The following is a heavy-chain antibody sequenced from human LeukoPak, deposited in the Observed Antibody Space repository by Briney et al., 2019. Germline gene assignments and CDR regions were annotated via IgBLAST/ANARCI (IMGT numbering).Heavy chain of an antibody. CDR3: ARGSSGYYRR. V-gene: IGHV3-7*01. D-gene: IGHD3-22*01. CDR1: GFTFSSYS. J-gene: IGHJ4*02. CDR2: IKQDGSEK. Sequence: GGSLRLSCAASGFTFSSYSMNWVRQAPGKGLEWVANIKQDGSEKYYVDSVKGRFTISRDNAKNSLYLQMNSLRAEDTAVYYCARGSSGYYRRWGQGTLVTVSS.